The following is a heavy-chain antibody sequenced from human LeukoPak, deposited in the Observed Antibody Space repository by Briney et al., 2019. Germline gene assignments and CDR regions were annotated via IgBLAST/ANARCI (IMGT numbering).Heavy chain of an antibody. J-gene: IGHJ3*02. CDR1: GFTFSSYA. D-gene: IGHD4-17*01. Sequence: GSLRLSCAASGFTFSSYAVSWVRQAPGKGLEWVSSISGSGGSTYSADSVKGRFTISRDNSKSTLYAQMNSLRAEDTAVYFCARVIDYGALDACDIWGQGTMVTVSS. V-gene: IGHV3-23*01. CDR2: ISGSGGST. CDR3: ARVIDYGALDACDI.